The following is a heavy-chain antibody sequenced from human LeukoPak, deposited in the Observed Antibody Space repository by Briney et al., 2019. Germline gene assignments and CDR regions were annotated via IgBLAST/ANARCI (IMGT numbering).Heavy chain of an antibody. V-gene: IGHV3-30*04. J-gene: IGHJ1*01. D-gene: IGHD3-10*01. Sequence: GGSLRLSCAASGFTFSSYAMHWVRRAPGKGLEWVAVISYDGSNKYYADSVKGRFTISRDNSKNTLYLQMNSLRAEDTAVYYCARGPQLLWFGEFHAEYFQHWGQGTLVTVSS. CDR1: GFTFSSYA. CDR2: ISYDGSNK. CDR3: ARGPQLLWFGEFHAEYFQH.